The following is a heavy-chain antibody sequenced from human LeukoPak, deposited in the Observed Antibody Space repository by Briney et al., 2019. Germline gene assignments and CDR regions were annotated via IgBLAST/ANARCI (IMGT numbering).Heavy chain of an antibody. Sequence: SETLSLTCTVSGGSISSYYGSWIRQPPGKGLEWVGYIYYSGSTNYNPSLKSRVTMSVDTSKNQFSLKLSSVTAADTAVYYCARDRSRKHILTGYYSHYYYMDVWGKGTTVTISS. CDR3: ARDRSRKHILTGYYSHYYYMDV. J-gene: IGHJ6*03. CDR2: IYYSGST. V-gene: IGHV4-59*12. D-gene: IGHD3-9*01. CDR1: GGSISSYY.